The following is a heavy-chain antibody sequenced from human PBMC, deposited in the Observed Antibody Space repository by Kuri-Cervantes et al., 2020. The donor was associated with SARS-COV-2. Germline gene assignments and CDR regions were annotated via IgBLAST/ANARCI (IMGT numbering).Heavy chain of an antibody. CDR3: ATGRRSDGRKPRIDY. J-gene: IGHJ4*02. V-gene: IGHV3-66*03. CDR1: GFTVSSNY. Sequence: GESLKISCVASGFTVSSNYISRVRQGPGKGVEWVSVIYSCGSTYYADSVKGRFTSYRDNSKITLYLQINSLGAEDTSVYYCATGRRSDGRKPRIDYWGQGTLVTVSS. D-gene: IGHD1-14*01. CDR2: IYSCGST.